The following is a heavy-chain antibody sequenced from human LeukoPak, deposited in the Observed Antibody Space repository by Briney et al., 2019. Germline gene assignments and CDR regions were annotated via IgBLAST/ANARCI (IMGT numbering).Heavy chain of an antibody. D-gene: IGHD5/OR15-5a*01. V-gene: IGHV3-30-3*01. CDR2: ISYDGSNK. Sequence: PGGSLRLSCAASGFTFSSYAMHWVRQAPGKGLEWVAVISYDGSNKYYADSVKGRFTISRDNSKNTLYLQMNSLRAEDTAVYYCAKGGPLRDYYYYYMDVWGKGTTVTVSS. CDR1: GFTFSSYA. CDR3: AKGGPLRDYYYYYMDV. J-gene: IGHJ6*03.